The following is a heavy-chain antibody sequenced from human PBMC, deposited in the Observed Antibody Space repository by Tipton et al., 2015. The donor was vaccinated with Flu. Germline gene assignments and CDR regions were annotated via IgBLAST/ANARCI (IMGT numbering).Heavy chain of an antibody. CDR3: ARELNYGMDV. CDR1: GGSISSYY. CDR2: IYYSGST. V-gene: IGHV4-59*01. J-gene: IGHJ6*02. Sequence: TLSLTCTVSGGSISSYYWSWIRQPPGKGLEWIGYIYYSGSTNYNPSLKSRVTMSVDTSKNQCSLKLSSVTAADTAVYYCARELNYGMDVWGQGTTVTVSS.